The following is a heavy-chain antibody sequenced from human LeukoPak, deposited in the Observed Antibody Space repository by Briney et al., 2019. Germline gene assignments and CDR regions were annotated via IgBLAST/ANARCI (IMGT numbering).Heavy chain of an antibody. CDR2: ISTSDNTT. J-gene: IGHJ3*02. CDR3: AKGSGGSGTYVPFDM. Sequence: PGGSLRLSCAASGFTFSSFGMSWVRQAPGKGLEWVSIISTSDNTTHYADSVRGRFTISRGNSKSMLYLHMNSLRAEDTALYYCAKGSGGSGTYVPFDMWGQGTMVTVSS. V-gene: IGHV3-23*05. D-gene: IGHD2-15*01. CDR1: GFTFSSFG.